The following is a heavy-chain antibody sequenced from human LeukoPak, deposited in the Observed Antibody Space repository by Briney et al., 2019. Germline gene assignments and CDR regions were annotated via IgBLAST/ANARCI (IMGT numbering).Heavy chain of an antibody. V-gene: IGHV1-24*01. Sequence: RQAPGXXLEWMGGFDPEDGETIYAQKFQGRVTMTEDTSTDTAYMELSSLRSEDTAVYYCATDNPPIVGADYYYYGMDVWGQGTTVTVSS. J-gene: IGHJ6*02. D-gene: IGHD1-26*01. CDR3: ATDNPPIVGADYYYYGMDV. CDR2: FDPEDGET.